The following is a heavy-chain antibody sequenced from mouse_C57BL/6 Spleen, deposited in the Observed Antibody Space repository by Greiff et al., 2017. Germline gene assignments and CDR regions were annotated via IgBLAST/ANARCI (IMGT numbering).Heavy chain of an antibody. Sequence: QVQLQQPGAELVMPGASVKLSCKASGYTFTSYWMHWVKQRPGQGLEWIGEIDPSDSYTNYNQKFKGKSTLTVDKSSSTAYMQLSSLTSEDSAVXYCARSYYGKYYYAMDYWGQGTSVTVSS. D-gene: IGHD2-1*01. CDR1: GYTFTSYW. CDR3: ARSYYGKYYYAMDY. J-gene: IGHJ4*01. CDR2: IDPSDSYT. V-gene: IGHV1-69*01.